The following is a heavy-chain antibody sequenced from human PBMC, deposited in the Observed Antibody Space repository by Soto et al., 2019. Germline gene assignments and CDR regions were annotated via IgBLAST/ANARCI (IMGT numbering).Heavy chain of an antibody. CDR3: ARDILRDYYDSSGYLGYGMDV. D-gene: IGHD3-22*01. CDR2: IIPIFGTA. J-gene: IGHJ6*02. CDR1: GGTFSSYA. Sequence: SVKVSWKASGGTFSSYAISWVRQAPGQGLEWMGGIIPIFGTANYAQKFQGRVTITADESTSTAYMELSSLRSGDTAVYYCARDILRDYYDSSGYLGYGMDVWGQGTTVTVSS. V-gene: IGHV1-69*13.